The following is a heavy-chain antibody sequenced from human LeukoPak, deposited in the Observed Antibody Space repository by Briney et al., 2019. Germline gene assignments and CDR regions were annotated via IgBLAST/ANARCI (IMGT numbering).Heavy chain of an antibody. V-gene: IGHV4-39*07. J-gene: IGHJ5*02. CDR1: GGSISSSSFF. Sequence: SETLSLTCIVSGGSISSSSFFWGWIRQPPGKGLEWIGSIYYSGSTYYNPSLKSRVTISVDTSMNQFSLNLSSVTAADTAVYYCARDRTQWYSSNWYGPFDPWGQGTLVTVSS. CDR3: ARDRTQWYSSNWYGPFDP. D-gene: IGHD6-19*01. CDR2: IYYSGST.